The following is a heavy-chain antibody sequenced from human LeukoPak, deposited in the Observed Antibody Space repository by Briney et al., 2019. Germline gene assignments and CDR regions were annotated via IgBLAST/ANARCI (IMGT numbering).Heavy chain of an antibody. J-gene: IGHJ5*02. CDR1: GGTFNNSA. CDR2: IMPLFGTA. Sequence: SVKVSCKTSGGTFNNSAISWVPQAPGQGLEWLGSIMPLFGTAGYAQKFQGRVTITKDESTRTVYLELTSLTSDDTAVYYCARDVHGDYGSGWFDPWGQGTLVSVSS. CDR3: ARDVHGDYGSGWFDP. D-gene: IGHD4-17*01. V-gene: IGHV1-69*05.